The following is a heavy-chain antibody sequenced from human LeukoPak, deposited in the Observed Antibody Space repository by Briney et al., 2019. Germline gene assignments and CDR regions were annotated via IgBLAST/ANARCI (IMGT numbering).Heavy chain of an antibody. J-gene: IGHJ4*02. Sequence: TGGSLRLSCAASGFTLSRCWMSWVRHAPGKGREGVGNIKQDGSERYYVDPGKGRLTISTDNANNSLYLQMNSLRAEDTPVYCCARDKEDYDSSGSTLDYWGKGILVTVSS. CDR2: IKQDGSER. CDR1: GFTLSRCW. D-gene: IGHD3-22*01. CDR3: ARDKEDYDSSGSTLDY. V-gene: IGHV3-7*01.